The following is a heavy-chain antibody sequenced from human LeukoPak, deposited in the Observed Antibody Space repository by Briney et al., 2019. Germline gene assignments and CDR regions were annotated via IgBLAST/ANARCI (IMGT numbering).Heavy chain of an antibody. Sequence: GGSLRLSCAASGFSFSNHGMHWVRQAPGKRLEWVAVIWYDGSNKYYADSVKGRFTISRDNSKNTLYLQMNSLRAEDTAVYYCARDPSSGWYYFDYWGQGTLVTVSS. CDR1: GFSFSNHG. CDR3: ARDPSSGWYYFDY. D-gene: IGHD6-19*01. CDR2: IWYDGSNK. J-gene: IGHJ4*02. V-gene: IGHV3-33*01.